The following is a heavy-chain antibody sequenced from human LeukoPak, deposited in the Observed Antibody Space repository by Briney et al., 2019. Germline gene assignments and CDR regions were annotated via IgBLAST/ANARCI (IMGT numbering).Heavy chain of an antibody. V-gene: IGHV4-31*03. J-gene: IGHJ6*02. CDR2: IYYSGST. Sequence: SETLSLTCTVSGGSISRSGYYWSWIRQHPGKGLEWIVYIYYSGSTYYNPSLKSRVTISVDTSKNQFSLKLSSVTAADTAVYYCARDLGSSSSSGINYYGMDVWGQGTTVTVSS. CDR1: GGSISRSGYY. CDR3: ARDLGSSSSSGINYYGMDV. D-gene: IGHD6-6*01.